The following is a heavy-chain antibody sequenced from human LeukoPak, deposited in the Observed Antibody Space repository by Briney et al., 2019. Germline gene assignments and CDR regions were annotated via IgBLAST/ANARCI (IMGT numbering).Heavy chain of an antibody. D-gene: IGHD3-22*01. V-gene: IGHV3-33*08. J-gene: IGHJ3*02. CDR3: ARGDYYDSSGYYFPDAFYI. CDR2: IWYDGTNK. Sequence: GRSLRPAHAPYGFTFSSYGMHCARQDPGNWLEWVAVIWYDGTNKYYVESVQGRFTISRDNSKNTLYLQMSSLRAEDTAVYYCARGDYYDSSGYYFPDAFYIWGQGTMVSVSS. CDR1: GFTFSSYG.